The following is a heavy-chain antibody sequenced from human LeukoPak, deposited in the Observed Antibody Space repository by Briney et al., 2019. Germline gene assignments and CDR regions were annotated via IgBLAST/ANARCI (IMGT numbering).Heavy chain of an antibody. CDR2: IYVTGN. CDR1: GGSIGTYY. D-gene: IGHD3-16*02. V-gene: IGHV4-59*08. Sequence: SETLSLTCTVSGGSIGTYYWSWVRQSPEKGLEWIGYIYVTGNRYNPYLQSRVTISVDTSRNQFFLKMSSVTAADTAVYYCARHIGGGIEDMDVWGKGTKVTVSS. CDR3: ARHIGGGIEDMDV. J-gene: IGHJ6*03.